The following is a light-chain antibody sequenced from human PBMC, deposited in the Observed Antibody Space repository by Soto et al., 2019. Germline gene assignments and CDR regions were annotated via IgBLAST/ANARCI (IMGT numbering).Light chain of an antibody. CDR2: GAS. Sequence: EIGFKHSPATLCPCPAXXPPXPRXXXHSVSSSYLAWYQQKPGQAPRLLIYGASSRATGIPDRFSGSGSGTDFTLTISRLEPEDFAVYYCQQYGSSPSVTFGQGTRLEIK. CDR1: HSVSSSY. CDR3: QQYGSSPSVT. J-gene: IGKJ5*01. V-gene: IGKV3-20*01.